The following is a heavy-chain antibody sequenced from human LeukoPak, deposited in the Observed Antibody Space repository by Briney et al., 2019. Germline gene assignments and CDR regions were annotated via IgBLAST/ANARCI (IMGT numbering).Heavy chain of an antibody. J-gene: IGHJ4*02. CDR3: AKSNRWLQDY. CDR1: GFTFSTYA. Sequence: GGSLRLSCAASGFTFSTYAMTWVRRAPGKGLEWVSTIGGSGGVTSYAASVKGRFTISRDNSKNTLYLQMNSLRAEDTAVYYCAKSNRWLQDYWGQGTLVTVSS. CDR2: IGGSGGVT. V-gene: IGHV3-23*01. D-gene: IGHD6-19*01.